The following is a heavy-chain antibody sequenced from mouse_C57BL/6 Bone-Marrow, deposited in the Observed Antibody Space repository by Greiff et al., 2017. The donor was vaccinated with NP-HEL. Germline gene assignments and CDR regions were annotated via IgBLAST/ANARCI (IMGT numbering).Heavy chain of an antibody. J-gene: IGHJ3*01. V-gene: IGHV1-19*01. CDR1: GYTFTDYY. CDR2: INPYNGGT. D-gene: IGHD1-1*01. Sequence: EVQLVESGPVLVKPGASVKMSCKASGYTFTDYYMNWVKQSHGKSLEWIGVINPYNGGTSYNQKFKGKATLTVDKSSSTAYMELNSLTSEDSAVYYCARRHYYGSSAWFAYWGQGTLVTVSA. CDR3: ARRHYYGSSAWFAY.